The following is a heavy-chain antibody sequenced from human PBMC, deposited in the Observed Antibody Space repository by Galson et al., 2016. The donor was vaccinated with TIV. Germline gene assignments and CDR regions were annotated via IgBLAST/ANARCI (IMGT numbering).Heavy chain of an antibody. CDR3: ARATSAQIQFGYYFDY. Sequence: SLRLSCAASGFRVSDDCMSWVRQTPGKGLEWLSIIYPDYSGGAKLFADSVKGRFTLTRDNAKNTVYLQMHSLKAEDTAVYYCARATSAQIQFGYYFDYWCQGSLVTVSA. CDR1: GFRVSDDC. V-gene: IGHV3-53*01. J-gene: IGHJ4*02. CDR2: IYPDYSGGA. D-gene: IGHD2-15*01.